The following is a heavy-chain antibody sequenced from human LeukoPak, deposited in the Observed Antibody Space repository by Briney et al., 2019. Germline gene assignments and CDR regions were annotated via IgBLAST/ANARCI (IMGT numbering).Heavy chain of an antibody. CDR2: IYTSGST. Sequence: SETLSLTCTVSGGSIGSYYWSWIRQPAGKGLEWIGRIYTSGSTNYNPSLKSRVTMSVDTSKNQFSLKLSSVTAADTAVYYCARDYYDSSGYSYDAFDIWGQGTMVTVSS. CDR1: GGSIGSYY. CDR3: ARDYYDSSGYSYDAFDI. D-gene: IGHD3-22*01. V-gene: IGHV4-4*07. J-gene: IGHJ3*02.